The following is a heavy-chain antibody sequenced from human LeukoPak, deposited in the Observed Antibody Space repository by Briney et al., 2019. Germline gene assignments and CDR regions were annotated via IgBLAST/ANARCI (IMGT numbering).Heavy chain of an antibody. Sequence: PSDTLSLTCTVSGGSISSYYWGWIRQSPGKGLEWIGYISYTGSTNYNPSLSSRVTISLDTSKNQFSLKLTSVTAADTAIYYCARDKSLGGNWYGNDYWGQGTLVTVSS. CDR1: GGSISSYY. V-gene: IGHV4-59*01. J-gene: IGHJ4*02. D-gene: IGHD1-1*01. CDR3: ARDKSLGGNWYGNDY. CDR2: ISYTGST.